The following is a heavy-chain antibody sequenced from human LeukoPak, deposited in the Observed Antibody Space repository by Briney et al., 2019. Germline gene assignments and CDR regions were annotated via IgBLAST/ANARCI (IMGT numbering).Heavy chain of an antibody. CDR1: GGTFSSYA. Sequence: SVKVSCKASGGTFSSYAISWLRQAPGQGLEWMGRIIPIFGTANYAQKFQGRVTITTDESTSTAYMELSSLRSEDTAVYYCAREARYGGYYYYYYMDVWGKGTTVTVSS. D-gene: IGHD3-16*02. CDR2: IIPIFGTA. J-gene: IGHJ6*03. CDR3: AREARYGGYYYYYYMDV. V-gene: IGHV1-69*05.